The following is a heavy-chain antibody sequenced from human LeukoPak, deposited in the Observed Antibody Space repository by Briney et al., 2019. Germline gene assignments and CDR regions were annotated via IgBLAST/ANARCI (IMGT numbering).Heavy chain of an antibody. V-gene: IGHV3-48*01. Sequence: PGGSLRLSCAASGFTFSSYSMNWVRQAPGKGLEWVSYISASSNIIYYADSVKGRFTISRDDAKNSLYLQMNSLRAEDTAVYYCAVGATDPHRLQHWGQGTLVTVSS. CDR3: AVGATDPHRLQH. CDR2: ISASSNII. D-gene: IGHD1-26*01. CDR1: GFTFSSYS. J-gene: IGHJ1*01.